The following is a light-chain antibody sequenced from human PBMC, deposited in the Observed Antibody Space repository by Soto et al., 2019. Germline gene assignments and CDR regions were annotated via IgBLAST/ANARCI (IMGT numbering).Light chain of an antibody. Sequence: LTHPPSASRTPGQRVTISCSGSSSNIESNTVTWYQQLPGTAPKLVIYSNYDRPSGVPDRFSGSTSGTSASLVIRGLQSEDEADYYCAAWDDILNGYVFGGGTKVTVL. J-gene: IGLJ1*01. CDR2: SNY. V-gene: IGLV1-44*01. CDR3: AAWDDILNGYV. CDR1: SSNIESNT.